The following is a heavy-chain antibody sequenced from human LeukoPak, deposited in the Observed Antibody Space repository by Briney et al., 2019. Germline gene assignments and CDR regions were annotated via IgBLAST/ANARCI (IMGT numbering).Heavy chain of an antibody. CDR3: ARFGYCDSSGYYRFGMDV. CDR2: IYYSGST. J-gene: IGHJ6*02. D-gene: IGHD3-22*01. CDR1: GGSISSGGYY. Sequence: SETLSLTCTVSGGSISSGGYYWSWLRQHPGKGLQWIGYIYYSGSTNYNPSLKSRVTISVDTSKNQFSLKLSSVTAADTAVYYCARFGYCDSSGYYRFGMDVWGQGTTVTVSS. V-gene: IGHV4-61*08.